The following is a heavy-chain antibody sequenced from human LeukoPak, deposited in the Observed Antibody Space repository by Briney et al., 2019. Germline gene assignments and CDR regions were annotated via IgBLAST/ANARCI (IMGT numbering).Heavy chain of an antibody. D-gene: IGHD1-14*01. V-gene: IGHV4-39*07. J-gene: IGHJ5*02. CDR1: GGSISSSSYY. Sequence: SETLSLTCTVSGGSISSSSYYWGWIRQPPGKGLEWIGGIYHSGHTFYNPSLKSRVTISVETSKNQFSLKLNSVTAADTAVYYCAKEGTVRWFDPWGQGTLVTVSS. CDR3: AKEGTVRWFDP. CDR2: IYHSGHT.